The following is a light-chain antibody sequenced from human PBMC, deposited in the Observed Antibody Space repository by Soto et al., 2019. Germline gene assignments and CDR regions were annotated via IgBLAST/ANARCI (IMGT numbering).Light chain of an antibody. V-gene: IGKV3-20*01. CDR1: QIVSSSY. J-gene: IGKJ5*01. CDR3: QQYNSYSSIT. Sequence: IVLTQSPGTLSLSPGERATLSGRASQIVSSSYLAWYQQKPGQAPRLLIYGASSRATGIPARFSGSGSGTEFTLTISSLQPDDFATYYCQQYNSYSSITFGQGTRLEIK. CDR2: GAS.